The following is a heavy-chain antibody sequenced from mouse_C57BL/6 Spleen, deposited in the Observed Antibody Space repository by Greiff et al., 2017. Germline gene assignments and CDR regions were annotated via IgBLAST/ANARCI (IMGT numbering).Heavy chain of an antibody. D-gene: IGHD3-3*01. CDR3: TTVAGAWYFDD. Sequence: EVQLQQPGAELVRPGASVKLSCTASGFNFKDYYMHWVKQRPEQGLEWIGSIDPDDGDTEYDPKFQGKATMTADTSSLTAYLQLSSLTSEDTAVYYCTTVAGAWYFDDWGTGTTVTFSS. CDR1: GFNFKDYY. J-gene: IGHJ1*03. CDR2: IDPDDGDT. V-gene: IGHV14-1*01.